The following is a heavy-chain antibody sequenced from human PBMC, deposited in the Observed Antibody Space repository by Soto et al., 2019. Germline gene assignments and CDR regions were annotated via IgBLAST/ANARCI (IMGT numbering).Heavy chain of an antibody. V-gene: IGHV4-59*02. CDR2: ISNSGNT. CDR3: ARRGSNWYSWFDP. D-gene: IGHD6-13*01. J-gene: IGHJ5*02. Sequence: SERLCITCIFSVAYVTSYYWSWIRQSPGKGLEWIGYISNSGNTNYNPSLKSRVTISLDTSKNHFSLKMRSVTAADTAVYYCARRGSNWYSWFDPWGHGTMVTVSS. CDR1: VAYVTSYY.